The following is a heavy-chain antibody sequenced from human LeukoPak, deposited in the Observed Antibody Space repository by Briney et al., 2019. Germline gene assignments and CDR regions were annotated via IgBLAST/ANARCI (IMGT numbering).Heavy chain of an antibody. Sequence: PSETLSLTCAVYGGSFSGYYWSWIRQPPGKGLEWVGEINHSGSTNYNPSLKSRVTISVDTSKDQFSLKLSSVTAADTAVYYCATGGTWIQLWSPDAFDIWGQGTMVTVSS. V-gene: IGHV4-34*01. D-gene: IGHD5-18*01. CDR2: INHSGST. CDR1: GGSFSGYY. CDR3: ATGGTWIQLWSPDAFDI. J-gene: IGHJ3*02.